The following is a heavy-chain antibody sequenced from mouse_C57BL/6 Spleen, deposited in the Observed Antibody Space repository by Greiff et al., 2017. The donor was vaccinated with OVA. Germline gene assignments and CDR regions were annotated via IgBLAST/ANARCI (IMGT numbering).Heavy chain of an antibody. Sequence: VQLQQSGAELVRPGASVTLSCKASGYTFTDYEMHWVKQTPVHGLEWIGAIDPETGGTAYNQKSKGKAILTADKSSSTAYMELRSLTSEDSAVYYCTKGTGTHFDYWGQGTTLTVSS. V-gene: IGHV1-15*01. J-gene: IGHJ2*01. D-gene: IGHD4-1*01. CDR1: GYTFTDYE. CDR2: IDPETGGT. CDR3: TKGTGTHFDY.